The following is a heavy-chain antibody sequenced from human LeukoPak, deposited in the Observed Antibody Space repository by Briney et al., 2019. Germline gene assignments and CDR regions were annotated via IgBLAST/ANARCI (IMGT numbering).Heavy chain of an antibody. CDR3: AKGGQWLLDS. D-gene: IGHD5-12*01. J-gene: IGHJ4*02. V-gene: IGHV3-43*01. CDR2: INWNDGST. Sequence: GGSLRLSCAASGFTFDDYTMHWVRQAPGKGLEWVSLINWNDGSTYYADSVKGRFTISRDNSKNSLFLQMNSLTTEDTALYYCAKGGQWLLDSWGQGTLVTVS. CDR1: GFTFDDYT.